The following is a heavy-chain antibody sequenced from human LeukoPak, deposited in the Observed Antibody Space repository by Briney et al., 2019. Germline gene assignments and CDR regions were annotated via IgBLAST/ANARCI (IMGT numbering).Heavy chain of an antibody. CDR3: ARDRGTMVRGVIIPTEYFDY. J-gene: IGHJ4*02. Sequence: ASVKVSCKASGYTFTSYYMHWVRQAPGQGLEWTGIINPSGGSTSYAQKFQGRVTMTRDTSTSTVYMELSSLRSEDTAVYYCARDRGTMVRGVIIPTEYFDYWGQGTLVTVSS. V-gene: IGHV1-46*01. CDR2: INPSGGST. D-gene: IGHD3-10*01. CDR1: GYTFTSYY.